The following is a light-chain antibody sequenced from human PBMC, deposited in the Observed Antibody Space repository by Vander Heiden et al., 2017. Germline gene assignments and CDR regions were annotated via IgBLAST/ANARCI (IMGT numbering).Light chain of an antibody. CDR1: STNIGNNY. CDR2: DNN. V-gene: IGLV1-51*01. J-gene: IGLJ3*02. Sequence: QSVLTQPPSVSAAPGQKVTISCSGSSTNIGNNYESCYQQLPATAPKLLIRDNNRRPSGIPDRFSGSKSGTSAALGITGLQTGDEADYYCGTWDSSLNAVVFGGGTKLTVL. CDR3: GTWDSSLNAVV.